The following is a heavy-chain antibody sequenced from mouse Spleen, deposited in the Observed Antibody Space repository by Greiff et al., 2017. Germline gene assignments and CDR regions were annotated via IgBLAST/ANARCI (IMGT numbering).Heavy chain of an antibody. J-gene: IGHJ4*01. V-gene: IGHV14-1*01. CDR3: TKSSYAYYYAMDY. D-gene: IGHD1-1*01. CDR1: GFNIKDYY. CDR2: IDPEDGDT. Sequence: EVQLQQSGAELVRPGASVKLSCTASGFNIKDYYMHWVKQRPEQGLEWIGRIDPEDGDTEYAPKFQGKATMTADTSSNTAYLQLSSLTSEDTAVYYCTKSSYAYYYAMDYWGQGTSVTVSS.